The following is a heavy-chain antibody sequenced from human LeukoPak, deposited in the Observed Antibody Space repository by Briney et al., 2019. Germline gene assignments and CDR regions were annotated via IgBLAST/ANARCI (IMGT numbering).Heavy chain of an antibody. CDR3: AKVRSSSGRLVMLSGGAFDI. V-gene: IGHV3-23*01. CDR1: GFTFSSYA. D-gene: IGHD6-19*01. J-gene: IGHJ3*02. CDR2: ISGSGGST. Sequence: GGSLRLSCAASGFTFSSYAMSWVRQAPGKGLEWVSAISGSGGSTYYADSVKGRFTISRDNSKNTLYLQMNSLRAEDTAVYYCAKVRSSSGRLVMLSGGAFDIWGQGTMVTVSS.